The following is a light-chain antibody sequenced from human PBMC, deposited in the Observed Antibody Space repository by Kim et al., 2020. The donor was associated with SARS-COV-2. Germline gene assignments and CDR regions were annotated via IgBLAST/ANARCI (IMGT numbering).Light chain of an antibody. CDR3: AAWDDSLNGRV. CDR2: SNN. V-gene: IGLV1-44*01. J-gene: IGLJ1*01. CDR1: SSNIGSNT. Sequence: QGLTISCSGSSSNIGSNTVTWYQQLPGTAPILLIYSNNQRPSGVPDRFSGSKSGTSASLAISGLQSEDEADYYCAAWDDSLNGRVFGTGTKVTVL.